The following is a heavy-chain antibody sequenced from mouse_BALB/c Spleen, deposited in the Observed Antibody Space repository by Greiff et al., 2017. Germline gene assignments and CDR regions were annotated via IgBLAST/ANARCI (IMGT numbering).Heavy chain of an antibody. D-gene: IGHD1-2*01. J-gene: IGHJ4*01. CDR2: ISSGGST. Sequence: EVQVVESGGGLVKPGGSLKLSCAASGFTFSSYAMSWVRQTPEKRLEWVASISSGGSTYYPDSVKGRFTISRDNARNILYLQMSSLRSEDTAMYYCARGQDLLRLRAAMDYWGQGTSVTVSS. CDR3: ARGQDLLRLRAAMDY. CDR1: GFTFSSYA. V-gene: IGHV5-6-5*01.